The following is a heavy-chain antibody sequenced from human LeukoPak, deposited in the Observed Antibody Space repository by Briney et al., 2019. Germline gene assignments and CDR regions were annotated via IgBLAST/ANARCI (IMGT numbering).Heavy chain of an antibody. CDR3: ARDIVGGAGDYGSYYFYY. Sequence: GGSLRLSCAASGFTFSSYWMSWVRQAPGKGLEWVANIKQDGSEKYYVDSVKGRFTISRDNAKNSLYLQMNSLRAEDTAVYYCARDIVGGAGDYGSYYFYYWGQGTLVTVSS. J-gene: IGHJ4*02. V-gene: IGHV3-7*01. CDR2: IKQDGSEK. D-gene: IGHD3-10*01. CDR1: GFTFSSYW.